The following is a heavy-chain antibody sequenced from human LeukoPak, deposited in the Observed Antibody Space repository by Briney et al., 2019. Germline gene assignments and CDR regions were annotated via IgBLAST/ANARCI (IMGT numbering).Heavy chain of an antibody. Sequence: GESLQISCKGSGYPFTDYWIVWVRQMPGRGPEYMGVIYPGDSSTRYSPSFQGQVTISADKSITTAYVQWTSLKASDTAMYYCARVSSPSFASLWLDPWGQGTQVTVSS. D-gene: IGHD2/OR15-2a*01. V-gene: IGHV5-51*01. CDR1: GYPFTDYW. CDR3: ARVSSPSFASLWLDP. J-gene: IGHJ5*02. CDR2: IYPGDSST.